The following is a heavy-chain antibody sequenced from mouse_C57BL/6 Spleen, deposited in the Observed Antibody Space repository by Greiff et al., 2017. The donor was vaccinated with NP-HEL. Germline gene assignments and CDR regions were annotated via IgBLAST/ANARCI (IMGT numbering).Heavy chain of an antibody. J-gene: IGHJ3*01. CDR2: IYPGDGDT. V-gene: IGHV1-82*01. D-gene: IGHD3-1*01. CDR3: ARSGEDPAWFAY. CDR1: GYAFSSSW. Sequence: QVQLQQSGPELVKPGASVKISCKASGYAFSSSWMNWVKQRPGKGLEWIGRIYPGDGDTNYNGKFKGKATLTADKSSSTAYMQLSSLTSEDSAVYFCARSGEDPAWFAYWGQGTLVTVSA.